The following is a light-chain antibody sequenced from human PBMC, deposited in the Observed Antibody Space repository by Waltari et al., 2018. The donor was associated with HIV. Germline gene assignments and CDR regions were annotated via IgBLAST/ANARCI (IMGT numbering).Light chain of an antibody. CDR1: SSTIGAGYD. CDR2: GNS. Sequence: QSVLTQPPSVSGAPGQRVPISCTGSSSTIGAGYDVHWYQQLPGTAPKLLIYGNSNRPSGVPDRFSGSKSGTSASLAITGLLAEDEADYYCQSYDSSLSVWVFGGGTKLTVL. CDR3: QSYDSSLSVWV. V-gene: IGLV1-40*01. J-gene: IGLJ3*02.